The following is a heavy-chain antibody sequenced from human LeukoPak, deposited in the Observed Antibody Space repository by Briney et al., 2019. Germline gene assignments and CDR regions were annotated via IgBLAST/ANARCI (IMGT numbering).Heavy chain of an antibody. Sequence: GGSLRLSCAASRFTFSDYYMSWIRQAPGKGLEWVSYISSSSSYTNYADSVKGRFTISRDNAKNSLYLQMNSLRAEDTAVYYCARAGKGSSGSVGDYWGQGTLVTVSS. CDR3: ARAGKGSSGSVGDY. CDR1: RFTFSDYY. V-gene: IGHV3-11*06. CDR2: ISSSSSYT. J-gene: IGHJ4*02. D-gene: IGHD6-19*01.